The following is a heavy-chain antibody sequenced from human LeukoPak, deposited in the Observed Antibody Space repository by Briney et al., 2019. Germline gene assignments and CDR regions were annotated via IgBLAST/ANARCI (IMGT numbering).Heavy chain of an antibody. Sequence: GGSLRLSCAASGFTFSSYSMNWVRQAPGKGLEWVSSISSSSSYIYYADSVKGRFTISRDNAKNSLYLQMNSLRAEDTAVYYCAKDHRLLTSYYYYMDVWGKGTTVTISS. CDR3: AKDHRLLTSYYYYMDV. V-gene: IGHV3-21*01. CDR1: GFTFSSYS. D-gene: IGHD3-22*01. J-gene: IGHJ6*03. CDR2: ISSSSSYI.